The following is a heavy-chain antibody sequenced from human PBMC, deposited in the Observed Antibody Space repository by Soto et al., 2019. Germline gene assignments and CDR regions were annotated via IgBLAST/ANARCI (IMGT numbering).Heavy chain of an antibody. V-gene: IGHV4-59*08. CDR2: IYYSGST. J-gene: IGHJ5*02. D-gene: IGHD2-2*01. CDR3: ARSTRYCSSTSCRDFFAP. CDR1: GGSISSYY. Sequence: PSETLSLTCTVSGGSISSYYWSWIRQPPGKGLEWIGYIYYSGSTNYNPSLKSRVTISVDTSKNQFSLKLSSVTAADTAVYYCARSTRYCSSTSCRDFFAPWGQGTLVTVSS.